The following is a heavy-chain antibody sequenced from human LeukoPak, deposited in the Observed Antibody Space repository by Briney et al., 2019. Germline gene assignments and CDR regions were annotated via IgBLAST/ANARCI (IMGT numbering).Heavy chain of an antibody. CDR1: GFTFSSYW. Sequence: GGSLRLSCAASGFTFSSYWMSWVRQAPGKGLEWVANIKQDGSEKYYVDSVKGRFTISRDNSKNTVYLQMSSPRAEDTAVYYCVIVRGYFDSSGSDYWGQGTLVTVSS. CDR3: VIVRGYFDSSGSDY. J-gene: IGHJ4*02. D-gene: IGHD3-9*01. CDR2: IKQDGSEK. V-gene: IGHV3-7*01.